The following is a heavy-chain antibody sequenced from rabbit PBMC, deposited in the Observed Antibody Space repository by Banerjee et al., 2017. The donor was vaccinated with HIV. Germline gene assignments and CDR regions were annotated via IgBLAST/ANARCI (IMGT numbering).Heavy chain of an antibody. CDR2: IWIGNSAST. D-gene: IGHD2-1*01. J-gene: IGHJ3*01. V-gene: IGHV1S45*01. Sequence: QQQLVESGGDLVKPEGSLTLTCTASGFSFSSGYDMCWVRQAPGKGLEWIGCIWIGNSASTYYASWAKGRFTISITSSTTVTLQMTSLTAADTATYFCARNYDLWGQGTLVTVS. CDR1: GFSFSSGYD. CDR3: ARNYDL.